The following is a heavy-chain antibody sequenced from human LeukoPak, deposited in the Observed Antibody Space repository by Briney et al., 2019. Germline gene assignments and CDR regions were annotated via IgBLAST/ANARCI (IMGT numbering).Heavy chain of an antibody. V-gene: IGHV3-23*01. CDR1: GFTFSSYA. D-gene: IGHD1-26*01. J-gene: IGHJ4*02. CDR2: ISGSGGST. Sequence: GGSLRLSCAASGFTFSSYAMSWVRQAPGKGLEWVSAISGSGGSTYYADSVKGRFTISRDNSKNTLYLQMNSLRPEDTALYYCARARTRNSGAFDYWGQGTLVTVSS. CDR3: ARARTRNSGAFDY.